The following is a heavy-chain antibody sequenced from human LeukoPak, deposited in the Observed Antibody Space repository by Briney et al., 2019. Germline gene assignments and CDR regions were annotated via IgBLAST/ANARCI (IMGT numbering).Heavy chain of an antibody. Sequence: PSLTVSLICAFWVRFLCIYYGYWIRQPPAKALEYIVYIYYTWNTNFNPSLTRQVTISVDTSKDQFSLNVSSVNSSGPAVYLLSRGCRGNGGDFDIWGQGIMVTVSS. CDR3: SRGCRGNGGDFDI. CDR1: VRFLCIYY. CDR2: IYYTWNT. J-gene: IGHJ3*02. D-gene: IGHD2-8*01. V-gene: IGHV4-59*03.